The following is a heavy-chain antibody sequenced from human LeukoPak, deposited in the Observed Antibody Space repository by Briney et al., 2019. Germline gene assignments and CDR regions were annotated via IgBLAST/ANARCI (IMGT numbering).Heavy chain of an antibody. CDR3: ARTSGVRGPAESFDY. CDR1: GGSISSYY. V-gene: IGHV4-59*08. D-gene: IGHD2-15*01. J-gene: IGHJ4*02. CDR2: IYYSGST. Sequence: SETLSLTCTVSGGSISSYYWSWIRQPPGKGLEWIGYIYYSGSTNYNPSLKSRVTISVDTSKNQFSLKLSSVTAADTAVYYCARTSGVRGPAESFDYWGQGTLVTVSS.